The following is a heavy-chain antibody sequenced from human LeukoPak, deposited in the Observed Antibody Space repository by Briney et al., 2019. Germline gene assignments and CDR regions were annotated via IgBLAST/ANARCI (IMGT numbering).Heavy chain of an antibody. CDR1: GFTFSSYG. V-gene: IGHV3-33*08. CDR2: IWYDGSNK. Sequence: PGGSLRLSCAASGFTFSSYGMQWVRQAPGKGLEWVAVIWYDGSNKYYADSVKGRFTISRDNSKSTLYLQMNSLRAEDTAVYYCARPGIAAAGERIDYYYYGMDVWGQGTTVTVSS. CDR3: ARPGIAAAGERIDYYYYGMDV. D-gene: IGHD6-13*01. J-gene: IGHJ6*02.